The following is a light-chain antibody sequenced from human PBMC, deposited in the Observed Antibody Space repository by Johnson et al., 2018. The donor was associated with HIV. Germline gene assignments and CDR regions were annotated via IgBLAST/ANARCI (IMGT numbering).Light chain of an antibody. J-gene: IGLJ1*01. CDR1: SSNIGNNY. CDR2: ENN. V-gene: IGLV1-51*02. Sequence: QSVLTQPPSVSAAPGQKVTISCSGSSSNIGNNYVSWYQQLPGTAPKLLIYENNKRPSGIPDRFSGSKSGTSATLDITGLQTGDEADYYCGTWDSSLSARYVFGTGTKVTAL. CDR3: GTWDSSLSARYV.